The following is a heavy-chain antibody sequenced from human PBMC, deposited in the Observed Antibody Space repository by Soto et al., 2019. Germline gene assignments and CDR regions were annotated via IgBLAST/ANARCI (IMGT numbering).Heavy chain of an antibody. CDR2: INPGGGYT. CDR3: GREYLDRRGTPPGD. V-gene: IGHV1-46*01. Sequence: QVQLVQSGAEVKKPGASVKVSCKTSGYTFTHYYMHWVRLAPGQGLEWMGVINPGGGYTTYAQKFQGRVTMTRDTPTSTVYMELSSLKSKDTAVYYCGREYLDRRGTPPGDWGQGTLVTVS. CDR1: GYTFTHYY. D-gene: IGHD2-2*03. J-gene: IGHJ4*02.